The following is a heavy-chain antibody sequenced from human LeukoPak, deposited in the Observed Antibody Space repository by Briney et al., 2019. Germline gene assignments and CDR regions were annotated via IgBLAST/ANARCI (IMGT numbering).Heavy chain of an antibody. J-gene: IGHJ4*02. CDR3: AKDPNSYSSGWYHY. CDR2: ISSSGSTI. Sequence: GGSLRLSCAASGFTFSSYEMNWVRQAPGKGLEWVSYISSSGSTIYYADSVKGRFTISRDNAKNSLYLQMNSLRAEDTALYYCAKDPNSYSSGWYHYWGQGTLVTVSS. V-gene: IGHV3-48*03. CDR1: GFTFSSYE. D-gene: IGHD6-19*01.